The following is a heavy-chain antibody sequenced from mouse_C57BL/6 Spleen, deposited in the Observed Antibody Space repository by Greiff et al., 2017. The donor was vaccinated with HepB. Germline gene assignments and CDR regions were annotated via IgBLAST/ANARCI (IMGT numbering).Heavy chain of an antibody. CDR1: GYTFTDYN. Sequence: VQLQQSGPELVKPGASVKIPCKASGYTFTDYNMDWVKQSHGKSLEWIGDINPNNGGTIYNQKFKGKATLTVDKSSSTAYMELRSLTSEDTAVYYCARFHYYGSSTYYAMDYWGQGTSVTVSS. J-gene: IGHJ4*01. CDR2: INPNNGGT. V-gene: IGHV1-18*01. CDR3: ARFHYYGSSTYYAMDY. D-gene: IGHD1-1*01.